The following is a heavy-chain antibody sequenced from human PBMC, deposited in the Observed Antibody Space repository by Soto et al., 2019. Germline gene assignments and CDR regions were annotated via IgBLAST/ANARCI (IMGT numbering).Heavy chain of an antibody. Sequence: ASVKVSCKACGYTFTSYGISWVRQAPGQGLEWMGWISAYNGNTNYAQKLQGRVTMTTDTSTSTAYMELRSLRSDDTAVYYCARVLIVVVPAAHDYWGQGPLVTVSS. V-gene: IGHV1-18*01. CDR1: GYTFTSYG. J-gene: IGHJ4*02. D-gene: IGHD2-2*01. CDR3: ARVLIVVVPAAHDY. CDR2: ISAYNGNT.